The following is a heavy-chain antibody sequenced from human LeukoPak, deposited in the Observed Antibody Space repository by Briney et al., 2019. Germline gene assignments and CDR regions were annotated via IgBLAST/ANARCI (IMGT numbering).Heavy chain of an antibody. D-gene: IGHD5-12*01. CDR3: ARVHSGYDRRWDC. CDR1: GFTFTTYE. CDR2: ISSSGSTI. Sequence: GGSLRLSCAASGFTFTTYEMNWVRQAPGEGLEWVSYISSSGSTIYYADSVKGRFTISRDNAKNSLYLQMNSLRAEDTAVYYCARVHSGYDRRWDCWGQGTLVTVSS. J-gene: IGHJ4*02. V-gene: IGHV3-48*03.